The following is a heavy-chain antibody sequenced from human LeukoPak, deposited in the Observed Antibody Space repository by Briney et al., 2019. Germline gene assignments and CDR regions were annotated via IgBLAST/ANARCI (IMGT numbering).Heavy chain of an antibody. V-gene: IGHV4-34*01. J-gene: IGHJ4*02. CDR3: AAVGSGTGALDY. Sequence: PSETLSLTCAVYGGSFSGYYWSWIRQPPGKGLEWIGEINHSGSTNYNPSLKSRVTISVDTSKNQFSLKLSSVTAADTAVYYCAAVGSGTGALDYWGQGTLVTVSS. CDR1: GGSFSGYY. D-gene: IGHD2-8*02. CDR2: INHSGST.